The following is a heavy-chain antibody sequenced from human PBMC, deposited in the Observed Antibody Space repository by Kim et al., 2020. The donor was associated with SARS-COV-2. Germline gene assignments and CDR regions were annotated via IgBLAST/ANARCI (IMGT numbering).Heavy chain of an antibody. J-gene: IGHJ6*02. CDR2: ISYDGSNK. V-gene: IGHV3-30*04. CDR3: AREMGYCSSTSCYGYYYYGMDV. D-gene: IGHD2-2*01. Sequence: GGSLRLSCAASGFTFSSYAMHWVRQAPGKGLEWVAVISYDGSNKYYADSVKGRFTISRDNSKNTLYLQMNSLRAEDTAVYYCAREMGYCSSTSCYGYYYYGMDVWGQGTTVTVSS. CDR1: GFTFSSYA.